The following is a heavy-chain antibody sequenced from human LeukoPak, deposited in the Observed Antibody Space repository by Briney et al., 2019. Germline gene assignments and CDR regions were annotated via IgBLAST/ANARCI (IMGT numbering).Heavy chain of an antibody. CDR1: GFTFSSYA. Sequence: GGSLRLACAASGFTFSSYAMTWVRQAPGKGLEWVSVISGSGGSTYYADPVKGRFTISRDNSKNTLYLQMNSLRTEDTAVYFCARRGTDYCTPSSCHPNWFAPWGQGTQVTVSS. J-gene: IGHJ5*02. D-gene: IGHD4-11*01. V-gene: IGHV3-23*01. CDR3: ARRGTDYCTPSSCHPNWFAP. CDR2: ISGSGGST.